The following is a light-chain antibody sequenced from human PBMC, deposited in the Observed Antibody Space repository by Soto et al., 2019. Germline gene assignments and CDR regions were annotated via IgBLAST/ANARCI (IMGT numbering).Light chain of an antibody. CDR2: WAS. CDR1: QSVLDTSTNKSY. Sequence: VLTQSPSSLAVSLGERATVNCRSSQSVLDTSTNKSYLAWYQKKPGHPPKLLVHWASVGEAGVPDRFSGGGYGTDFTLTISSLQAEDVAVYYCHQYYTTPQTFGQGTQLEIK. CDR3: HQYYTTPQT. V-gene: IGKV4-1*01. J-gene: IGKJ2*01.